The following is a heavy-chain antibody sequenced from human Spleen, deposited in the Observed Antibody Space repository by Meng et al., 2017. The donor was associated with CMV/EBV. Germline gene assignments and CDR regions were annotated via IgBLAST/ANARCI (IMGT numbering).Heavy chain of an antibody. Sequence: QLQGSGPGLASPAEALSLTFAGYGGSFRGYHWSWLRQARGKGLEWIGEIQHSGSTNYNPSLKSRVTISVDTSKNQFSLKLCSVTAADTAVYYCARWVWWSGWSLDYWGQGTLVTVSS. J-gene: IGHJ4*02. CDR2: IQHSGST. V-gene: IGHV4-34*01. D-gene: IGHD6-19*01. CDR1: GGSFRGYH. CDR3: ARWVWWSGWSLDY.